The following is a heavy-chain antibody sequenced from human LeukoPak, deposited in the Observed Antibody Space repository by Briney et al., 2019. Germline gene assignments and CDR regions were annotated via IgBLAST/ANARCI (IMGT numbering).Heavy chain of an antibody. Sequence: SETLSLTCTVSGGSISSSSYYWGWIRQPPGKGLEWIGTIYYSGSTYYNPSLKSRVTISVDTSKNQFSLKLSSVTAADTAVYYCARLRCSASCYTGAFDIWGQGTMVTVSS. J-gene: IGHJ3*02. CDR3: ARLRCSASCYTGAFDI. CDR2: IYYSGST. D-gene: IGHD2-2*02. V-gene: IGHV4-39*01. CDR1: GGSISSSSYY.